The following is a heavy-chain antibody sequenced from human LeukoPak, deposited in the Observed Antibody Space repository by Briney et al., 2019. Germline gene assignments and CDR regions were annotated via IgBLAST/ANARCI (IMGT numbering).Heavy chain of an antibody. D-gene: IGHD3-16*02. Sequence: ASVKVSCKASGYTFTSYGISWVRQAPGQGLEWMGWISAYNGNTNYAQKLQGRVTMTTDTSTSTAYMELRSLRSDDTAVYYCARDLRLRLGELSSHWFDPWGQGTLVTVSS. CDR3: ARDLRLRLGELSSHWFDP. J-gene: IGHJ5*02. CDR1: GYTFTSYG. V-gene: IGHV1-18*01. CDR2: ISAYNGNT.